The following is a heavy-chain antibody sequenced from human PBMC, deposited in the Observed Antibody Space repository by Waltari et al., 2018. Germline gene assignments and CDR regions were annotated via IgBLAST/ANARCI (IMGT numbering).Heavy chain of an antibody. Sequence: QVQLVQSGAEVKKPGASVKVSCKASGYTFTDSYMPWGRQAPGQGLGGMGRINPNSGGTNYTQKFQGRVTMTRDTSISTAYMELSRLRSDDTAVYYCARGGPAIFGVLITKRFDYWGQGTLVTVSS. D-gene: IGHD3-3*01. CDR1: GYTFTDSY. CDR3: ARGGPAIFGVLITKRFDY. CDR2: INPNSGGT. J-gene: IGHJ4*02. V-gene: IGHV1-2*06.